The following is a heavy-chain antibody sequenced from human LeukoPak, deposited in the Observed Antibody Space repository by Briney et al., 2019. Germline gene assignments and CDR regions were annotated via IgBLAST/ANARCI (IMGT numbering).Heavy chain of an antibody. CDR1: GFTFSSYA. Sequence: GGSLRFSCAASGFTFSSYAMHWVRQAPGKGLEWVAVISYDGSNKYYADSVKGRFTISRDNSKNTLYLQMNSLRAEDTAVYYCARRMEFLIVYGMDVWGQGTTVTVSS. V-gene: IGHV3-30-3*01. D-gene: IGHD2-8*01. CDR2: ISYDGSNK. CDR3: ARRMEFLIVYGMDV. J-gene: IGHJ6*02.